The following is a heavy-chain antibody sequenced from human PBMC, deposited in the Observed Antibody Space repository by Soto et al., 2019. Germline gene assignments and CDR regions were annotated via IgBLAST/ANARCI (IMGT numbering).Heavy chain of an antibody. CDR2: ISGSGGST. V-gene: IGHV3-23*01. Sequence: GGSLRLSCAASGVTFSSYAMSWVRQAPGKGLEWVSAISGSGGSTYYADSVKGRFTISRDNSKNTLYLQMNSLRAEDTAVYYCAKKWDRWLARNYFDYWGQGTLVTVSS. D-gene: IGHD6-19*01. J-gene: IGHJ4*02. CDR3: AKKWDRWLARNYFDY. CDR1: GVTFSSYA.